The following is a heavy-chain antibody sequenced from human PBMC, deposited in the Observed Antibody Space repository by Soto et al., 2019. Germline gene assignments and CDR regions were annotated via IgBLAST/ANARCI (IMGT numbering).Heavy chain of an antibody. J-gene: IGHJ4*02. CDR1: GNTLSSYA. CDR3: ARGYQPILPFDF. Sequence: VQLVQSGAEVKKHGSSVKVSCKASGNTLSSYAFTWLRQAPGKGFELMGTIIPILRTTEYEQKFQGRVTITADESTTTVYMELSGLTSGDTGIYFCARGYQPILPFDFWGQGTLVTGSS. D-gene: IGHD2-15*01. V-gene: IGHV1-69*11. CDR2: IIPILRTT.